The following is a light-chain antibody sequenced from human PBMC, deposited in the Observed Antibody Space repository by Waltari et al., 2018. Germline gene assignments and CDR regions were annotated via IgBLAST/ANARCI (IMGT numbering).Light chain of an antibody. CDR1: LLSTNY. Sequence: SYELTQPSSVSVSPGQTARITCSGDLLSTNYARWCQQRPGQAPVLVIYKDSERPSGIPERFSGSSSGTTVILTISGAQVEDEADYYCYSATDNNLRVFGGGNKLTVL. CDR2: KDS. J-gene: IGLJ3*02. V-gene: IGLV3-27*01. CDR3: YSATDNNLRV.